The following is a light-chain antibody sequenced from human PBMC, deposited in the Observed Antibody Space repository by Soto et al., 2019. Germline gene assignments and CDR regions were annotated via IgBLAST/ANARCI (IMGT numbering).Light chain of an antibody. J-gene: IGKJ4*01. Sequence: DIQLTQSPSFLSSSLVETVSISSRASQGINSHLAWYQQEPGKAPKLLIYAAFFLQSGVPSRFSGSASGTEFTLTISSLQPEDFATYYCQQVSGYPLSFGGGTKVDIK. CDR1: QGINSH. V-gene: IGKV1-9*01. CDR3: QQVSGYPLS. CDR2: AAF.